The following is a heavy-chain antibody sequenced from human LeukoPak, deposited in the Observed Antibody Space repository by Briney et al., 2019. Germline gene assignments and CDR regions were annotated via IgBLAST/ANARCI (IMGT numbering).Heavy chain of an antibody. CDR1: AFSLNAYN. J-gene: IGHJ4*02. D-gene: IGHD1-26*01. Sequence: GGSLRLSCAASAFSLNAYNMNWVRQAPGKGLEWVSSISYTGTYIYYADSVKGRFTISRDNALNSLYLQMNSLRAEDTAIYYCVRDRGSYRPIDYWGQGTLVTVSS. V-gene: IGHV3-21*04. CDR2: ISYTGTYI. CDR3: VRDRGSYRPIDY.